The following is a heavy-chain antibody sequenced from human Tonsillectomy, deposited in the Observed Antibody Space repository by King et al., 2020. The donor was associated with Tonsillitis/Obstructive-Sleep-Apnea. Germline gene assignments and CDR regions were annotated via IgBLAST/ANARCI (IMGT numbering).Heavy chain of an antibody. J-gene: IGHJ4*02. Sequence: VQLVESGAEVKKPGASGKVSCKASGYTFTSYGISWVRQAPGQGLEWMGWISAYNGNTHYAQKLQGRVTMTTDTSTSTAYMELRSLRSDDTAVYYCARDHVLLWFGEPKEGYFDYWGQGTLVTVSS. V-gene: IGHV1-18*01. CDR3: ARDHVLLWFGEPKEGYFDY. CDR2: ISAYNGNT. D-gene: IGHD3-10*01. CDR1: GYTFTSYG.